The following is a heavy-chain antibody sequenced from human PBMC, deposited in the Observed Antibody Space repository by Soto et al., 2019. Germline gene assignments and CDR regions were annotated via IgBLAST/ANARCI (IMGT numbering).Heavy chain of an antibody. CDR3: ARGHEKGMADIVLHQFISYTDV. CDR1: GYTFASYD. D-gene: IGHD2-8*01. CDR2: MNPNSGNT. J-gene: IGHJ6*03. V-gene: IGHV1-8*01. Sequence: GASVKVSCKASGYTFASYDINWVRQATGQGLEWMGWMNPNSGNTGYAQKFQGRVTMTRNTSISTAYMELSSLRSEDTAVYYCARGHEKGMADIVLHQFISYTDVWGKGTTITVSS.